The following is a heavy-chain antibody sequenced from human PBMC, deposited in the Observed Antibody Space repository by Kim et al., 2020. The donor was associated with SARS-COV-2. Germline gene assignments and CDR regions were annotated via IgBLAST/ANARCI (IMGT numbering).Heavy chain of an antibody. V-gene: IGHV4-34*01. Sequence: SETLSLTCAVYGGSFSGYYWSWIRQPPGKGLEWIGEINHSGSTNYNPSLKSRVTISVDTSKNQFSLKLSSVTAADTAVYYCARGSTVTTFYLFHYYYGMDVWGQGTTVTAS. D-gene: IGHD4-17*01. J-gene: IGHJ6*02. CDR1: GGSFSGYY. CDR3: ARGSTVTTFYLFHYYYGMDV. CDR2: INHSGST.